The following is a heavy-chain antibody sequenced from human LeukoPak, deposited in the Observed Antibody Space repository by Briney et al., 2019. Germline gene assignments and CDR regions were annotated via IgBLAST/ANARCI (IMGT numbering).Heavy chain of an antibody. J-gene: IGHJ3*02. D-gene: IGHD3-22*01. CDR2: IYPGDSDT. CDR3: ARGSRVFAHYDSSGYYSAFDI. Sequence: GESLQISCKGSGYSFTNYWIGWVRQMPGKGLEWMGIIYPGDSDTRYSPSFQDQVTISADKSISTAYLQWSSLKASDTAMYYCARGSRVFAHYDSSGYYSAFDIWGQGTMVTVSS. V-gene: IGHV5-51*01. CDR1: GYSFTNYW.